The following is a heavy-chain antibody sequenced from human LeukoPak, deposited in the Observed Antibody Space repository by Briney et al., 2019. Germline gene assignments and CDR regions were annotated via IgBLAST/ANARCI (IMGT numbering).Heavy chain of an antibody. D-gene: IGHD4-17*01. V-gene: IGHV3-23*01. Sequence: GGSLRLSCAASGFTFSSYAMSWIRQAPGKGLEWVSAISGSGGSTYYADSVKGGFTISRDNSKNTMYLQMNSLRAEDTAVYYCAKDQGYGDLHPFDYWGQGTLVTVSS. CDR2: ISGSGGST. CDR3: AKDQGYGDLHPFDY. CDR1: GFTFSSYA. J-gene: IGHJ4*02.